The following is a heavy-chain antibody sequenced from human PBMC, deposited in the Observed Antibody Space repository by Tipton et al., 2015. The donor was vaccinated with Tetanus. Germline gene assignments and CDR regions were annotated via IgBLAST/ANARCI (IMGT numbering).Heavy chain of an antibody. CDR2: MYSGGDT. CDR3: VRDGGSSGWLAY. D-gene: IGHD6-19*01. CDR1: GFTFNTYA. Sequence: SLRLSCVASGFTFNTYAMSWVRQAPGKGLEWVSVMYSGGDTYYVDSVKGRFSISRDNAKNTLYLQMNSLRVEDTAVYYCVRDGGSSGWLAYWGQGTLVTVSS. J-gene: IGHJ4*02. V-gene: IGHV3-53*01.